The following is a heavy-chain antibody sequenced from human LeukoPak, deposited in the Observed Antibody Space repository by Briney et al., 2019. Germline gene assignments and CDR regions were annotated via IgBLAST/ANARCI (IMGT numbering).Heavy chain of an antibody. CDR2: ISSSSSII. CDR1: GFTFSNYI. Sequence: GGSLRLSCAASGFTFSNYIMNWVRQAPGKGLEWISYISSSSSIIYYADSVKGRFTISRDNAKNSLYLQMNTLRAEDTAVYYCARDRHKYNYDSGGYPPYWGQGTLVTVSS. D-gene: IGHD3-22*01. V-gene: IGHV3-48*04. J-gene: IGHJ4*02. CDR3: ARDRHKYNYDSGGYPPY.